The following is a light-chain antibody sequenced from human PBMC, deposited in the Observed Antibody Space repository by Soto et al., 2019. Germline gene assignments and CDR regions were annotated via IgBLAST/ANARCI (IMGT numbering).Light chain of an antibody. J-gene: IGKJ3*01. CDR2: GAS. V-gene: IGKV3-20*01. CDR1: QSVSSNN. CDR3: QQYGRSPFT. Sequence: EIGLTQSPGTLSLSPGERATLSCRASQSVSSNNLAWYQQRPGQAPRVVIYGASTRATGIPERFSGSGSGTDFTLTISRLEPEDFAVYYCQQYGRSPFTFGPGTKLDIK.